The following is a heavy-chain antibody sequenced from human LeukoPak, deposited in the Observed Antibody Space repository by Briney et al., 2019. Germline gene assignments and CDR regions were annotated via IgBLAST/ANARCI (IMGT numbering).Heavy chain of an antibody. V-gene: IGHV4-59*12. D-gene: IGHD6-6*01. CDR3: ARDSHYTTSSNYYYYYTNV. J-gene: IGHJ6*03. Sequence: SETLSLTCTVSGGSISSYYWSWIRQPPGKGLEWIGNIYFDGNTYYNPSLKSRLTISIDTSKNQFSLQLTSVSAADTAVYFCARDSHYTTSSNYYYYYTNVWGKGTTVTVSS. CDR1: GGSISSYY. CDR2: IYFDGNT.